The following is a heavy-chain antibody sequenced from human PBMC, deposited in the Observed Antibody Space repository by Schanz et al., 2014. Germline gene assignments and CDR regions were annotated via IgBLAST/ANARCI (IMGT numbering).Heavy chain of an antibody. CDR2: IGVDGTTT. CDR3: ARDNSHWLVDY. D-gene: IGHD6-19*01. V-gene: IGHV3-23*01. J-gene: IGHJ4*02. Sequence: EVQLLESGGGLVQPGGSLRLSCLASGFAFSSYGMNWLRQAPGKGLEWVSVIGVDGTTTYYADSVKGRFTISRDNSKNTLYLEVNSLRPEDTALYYCARDNSHWLVDYWGQGTLVTGSS. CDR1: GFAFSSYG.